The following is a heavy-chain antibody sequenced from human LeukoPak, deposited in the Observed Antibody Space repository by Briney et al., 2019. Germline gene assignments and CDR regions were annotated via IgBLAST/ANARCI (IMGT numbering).Heavy chain of an antibody. Sequence: GGSLRLSCTGSGFPFNMFAMNWVRQAPGQGLEWVSGFSRGGETRKYADSVRGRFTVSRDASKNMVFLKMNDLRPEATAVYYCAKEQRIRHCSEGVCMEGYYFDYWGQGSLVTVSS. CDR1: GFPFNMFA. D-gene: IGHD2-8*01. J-gene: IGHJ4*02. V-gene: IGHV3-23*01. CDR3: AKEQRIRHCSEGVCMEGYYFDY. CDR2: FSRGGETR.